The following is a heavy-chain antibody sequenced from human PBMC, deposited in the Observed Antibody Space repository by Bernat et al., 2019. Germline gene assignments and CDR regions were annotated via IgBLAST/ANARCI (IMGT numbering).Heavy chain of an antibody. CDR1: GGTFSSYA. Sequence: QVQLVQSGAEVKKPGSSVKVSCKASGGTFSSYAISWVRQAPGQGLEWMGGIIPIFGTANYAQKFQGRVTITADESTSTAYMELSSLRSEDTAVYYCARTLHQRGVRRVPDAFDIWGQGTMVTVSS. CDR2: IIPIFGTA. J-gene: IGHJ3*02. D-gene: IGHD3-10*01. V-gene: IGHV1-69*01. CDR3: ARTLHQRGVRRVPDAFDI.